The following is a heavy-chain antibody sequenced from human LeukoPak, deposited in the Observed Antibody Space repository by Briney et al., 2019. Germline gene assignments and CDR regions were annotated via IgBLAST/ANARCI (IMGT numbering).Heavy chain of an antibody. Sequence: ASETLSLTCAVYGGSFSGYYWSWIRQPPGKGLEWIGEINHSGSTNYNPSLKSQVTISVDTSKNQFSLKLSSVTAADTAVYYCARGREQWLLDYWGQGTLVTVSS. CDR2: INHSGST. J-gene: IGHJ4*02. CDR1: GGSFSGYY. CDR3: ARGREQWLLDY. D-gene: IGHD6-19*01. V-gene: IGHV4-34*01.